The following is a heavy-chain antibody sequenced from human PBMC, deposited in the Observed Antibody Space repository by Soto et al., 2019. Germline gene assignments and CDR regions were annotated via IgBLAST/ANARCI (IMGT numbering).Heavy chain of an antibody. CDR1: GFTFSSYG. Sequence: PGGSLRLSCAASGFTFSSYGMHWVRQAPGKGLEWVAVIWYDGSNKYYADSVKGRFTISRDNSKNTLYLQMNSLRAEVTAVYYCARQSPSYYYYGMDVWGQGTTVTVSS. V-gene: IGHV3-33*01. J-gene: IGHJ6*02. CDR2: IWYDGSNK. CDR3: ARQSPSYYYYGMDV.